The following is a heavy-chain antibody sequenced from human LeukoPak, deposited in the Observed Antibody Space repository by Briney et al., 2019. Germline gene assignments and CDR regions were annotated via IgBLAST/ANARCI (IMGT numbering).Heavy chain of an antibody. CDR1: GYTFTSYG. Sequence: ASVKVSCKASGYTFTSYGITWVRQAPGQGLEWVGWISAYDGNTNYAQKFQGGVTMTTDTSTSTAHMELRSLRYDDTAVYYCARDGRFAAYEPDYWGQGTLVTVSS. V-gene: IGHV1-18*01. D-gene: IGHD1-26*01. CDR3: ARDGRFAAYEPDY. J-gene: IGHJ4*02. CDR2: ISAYDGNT.